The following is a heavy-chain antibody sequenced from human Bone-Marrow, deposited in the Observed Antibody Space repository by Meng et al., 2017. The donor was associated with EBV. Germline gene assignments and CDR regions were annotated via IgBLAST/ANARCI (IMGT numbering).Heavy chain of an antibody. CDR1: GFTFTRYT. J-gene: IGHJ4*02. V-gene: IGHV3-21*01. CDR2: ISTGSSYI. CDR3: AREAADGTPYFDN. D-gene: IGHD6-13*01. Sequence: EVQLVESGGGPVKTGGSLRRSCAASGFTFTRYTMSWVRQAPGKGLEWVSSISTGSSYIYYTDSLKGRFTISRDSAKHSLYLQMNSLRAEDTAVYYCAREAADGTPYFDNWDQGTLGTVAS.